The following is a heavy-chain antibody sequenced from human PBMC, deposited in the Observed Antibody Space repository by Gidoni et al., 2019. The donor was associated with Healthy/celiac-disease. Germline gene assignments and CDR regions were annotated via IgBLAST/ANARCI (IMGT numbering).Heavy chain of an antibody. V-gene: IGHV3-48*02. CDR1: GFTFSSYS. J-gene: IGHJ4*02. Sequence: EVQLVESGGGLVQPGGSLRLSCAASGFTFSSYSMNWVRQAPGKGLEWVSYISSSSSTIYYADSVKGRFTISRDNAKNSLYLQMNSLRDEDTAVYYCARDPGDPYYYDSSGYPGLDYWGQGTLVTVSS. CDR2: ISSSSSTI. D-gene: IGHD3-22*01. CDR3: ARDPGDPYYYDSSGYPGLDY.